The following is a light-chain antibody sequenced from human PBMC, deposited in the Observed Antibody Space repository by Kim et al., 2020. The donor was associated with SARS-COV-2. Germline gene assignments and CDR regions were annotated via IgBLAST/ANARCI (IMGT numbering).Light chain of an antibody. CDR2: DVS. Sequence: QSALTQPASVSGSPGQSITISCTGTSSDVGGYNYVSWYQQHPGKAPKLMIYDVSNRPSGVSNRFSGSKSGNTAFLTISGLQAEDAADYYCSSYTSSSPWVFGGGTQLTVL. CDR3: SSYTSSSPWV. J-gene: IGLJ3*02. CDR1: SSDVGGYNY. V-gene: IGLV2-14*03.